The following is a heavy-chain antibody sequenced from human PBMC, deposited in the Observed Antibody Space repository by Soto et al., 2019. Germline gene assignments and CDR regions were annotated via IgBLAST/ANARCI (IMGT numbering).Heavy chain of an antibody. V-gene: IGHV4-34*01. J-gene: IGHJ4*02. CDR2: INHSGST. CDR1: CGSFSGYY. D-gene: IGHD6-6*01. Sequence: QVQLQQWGAGLLKPSETLSLTCAVYCGSFSGYYWSWIRQPPGKGLEWIGEINHSGSTNYNPSLKRRVTLSVDPSKNQSSLKLSSVTAADTAVYYCARPSRFDCWGQGTLVTVSS. CDR3: ARPSRFDC.